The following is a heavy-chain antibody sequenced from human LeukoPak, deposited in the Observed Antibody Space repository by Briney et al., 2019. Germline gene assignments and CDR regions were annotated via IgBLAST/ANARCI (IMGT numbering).Heavy chain of an antibody. Sequence: GRSLRLSCAASGFTFSSYAMHWVRQAPGKGLEWVAVISYDGSNEYYADSVKGRFTISRDNSKNTLYLQMNSLRAEDTAVYYCARDRDSRGYYSPYWGQGTLVTVSS. J-gene: IGHJ4*02. CDR3: ARDRDSRGYYSPY. CDR2: ISYDGSNE. D-gene: IGHD3-22*01. CDR1: GFTFSSYA. V-gene: IGHV3-30-3*01.